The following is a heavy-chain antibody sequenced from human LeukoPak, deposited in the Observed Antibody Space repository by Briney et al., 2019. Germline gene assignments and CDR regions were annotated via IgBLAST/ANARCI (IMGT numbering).Heavy chain of an antibody. J-gene: IGHJ6*03. V-gene: IGHV3-30*02. CDR3: AKDPGASVSGFYMDV. CDR2: IWSDGNNR. CDR1: GFTFRNYG. Sequence: GESLKISCAASGFTFRNYGMHWVRQATGKGLEWVSFIWSDGNNRFYADSVKGRFTISRDNSKNTLYLQVDTLRAEDTALYYCAKDPGASVSGFYMDVWGKGTTVIVSS. D-gene: IGHD2-8*02.